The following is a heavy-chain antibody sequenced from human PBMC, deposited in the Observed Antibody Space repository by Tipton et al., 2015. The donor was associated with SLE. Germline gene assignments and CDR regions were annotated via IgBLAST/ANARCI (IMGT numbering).Heavy chain of an antibody. V-gene: IGHV4-38-2*01. CDR3: ARQGIMASAGLGY. Sequence: TLSLTCAVSGYSISSGYYWSWIRQPPGKGLEWIGSICYDGNTNYNPSLKSRVTISVDTSRSQFSRKLISVTAADTAVYYCARQGIMASAGLGYWGQGTLVTVSS. CDR1: GYSISSGYY. D-gene: IGHD6-13*01. J-gene: IGHJ4*02. CDR2: ICYDGNT.